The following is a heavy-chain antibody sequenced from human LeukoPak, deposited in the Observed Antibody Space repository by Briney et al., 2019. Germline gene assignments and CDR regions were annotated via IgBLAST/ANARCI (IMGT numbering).Heavy chain of an antibody. CDR1: GGSISTYS. Sequence: PSETLSLTCTFSGGSISTYSWNWIRQPPGKGLEWIGYIYYSGSTNYNPSLKSRVTISVDTSKNQFSLKLSSVTAADTAIYFCASSNSRIAAINWGQGTLVTVSS. J-gene: IGHJ4*02. CDR2: IYYSGST. D-gene: IGHD5-12*01. V-gene: IGHV4-59*01. CDR3: ASSNSRIAAIN.